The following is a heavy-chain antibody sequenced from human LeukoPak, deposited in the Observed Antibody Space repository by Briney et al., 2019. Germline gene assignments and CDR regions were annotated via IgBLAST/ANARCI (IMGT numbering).Heavy chain of an antibody. Sequence: GGSLRLSCAASGFTFSGYGMHWVRQAPDKGLEWVAVIWYDGNNKYYADSVKGRFTISRDNSKNTLYLQMNSLRAEDTAVYYCAKDWGYTTMVSYYFDYRGQGALVTVSS. D-gene: IGHD5-18*01. CDR3: AKDWGYTTMVSYYFDY. J-gene: IGHJ4*02. CDR2: IWYDGNNK. CDR1: GFTFSGYG. V-gene: IGHV3-33*06.